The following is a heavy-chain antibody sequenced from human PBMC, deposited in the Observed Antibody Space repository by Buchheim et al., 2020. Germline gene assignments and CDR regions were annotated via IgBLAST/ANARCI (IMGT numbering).Heavy chain of an antibody. J-gene: IGHJ4*02. CDR1: GFTFSNAW. Sequence: EVQLVESGGGLVKPGGSLRLSCAASGFTFSNAWMSWVRQAPGKGLEWVGRIKSKNDGGTTDYAAHVKGRFTISRDDSKNTLYLQMNSLKTEDTAVYYCTSSSHQPSGLNDYWGQGTL. CDR3: TSSSHQPSGLNDY. V-gene: IGHV3-15*01. CDR2: IKSKNDGGTT. D-gene: IGHD6-13*01.